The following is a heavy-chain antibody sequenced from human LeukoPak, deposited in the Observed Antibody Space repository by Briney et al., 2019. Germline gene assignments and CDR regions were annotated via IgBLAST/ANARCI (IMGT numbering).Heavy chain of an antibody. CDR3: AKAEMGLLGSAFDI. CDR2: ISYDRSNK. D-gene: IGHD5-24*01. V-gene: IGHV3-30*18. Sequence: GGSLRLSCAASGFTFDDYGMSWVRQAPGKGLEWVAVISYDRSNKYYADSVKGRFTISRDNSKNTLYLQMNSLRAEDTAVYYCAKAEMGLLGSAFDIWGQGTMVTVSS. J-gene: IGHJ3*02. CDR1: GFTFDDYG.